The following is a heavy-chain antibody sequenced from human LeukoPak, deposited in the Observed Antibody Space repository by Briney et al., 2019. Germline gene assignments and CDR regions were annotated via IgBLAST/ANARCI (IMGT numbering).Heavy chain of an antibody. J-gene: IGHJ4*02. V-gene: IGHV3-21*01. D-gene: IGHD5-18*01. CDR2: ISSSSSYI. Sequence: GGSLRLSCAASGFTFSSYSMNWVRQAPGKGLEWVSSISSSSSYIYYADSVKGRFTISRDNAKNSLYLQMNSLRAEDTAVYYCARDRTGYSYGLSWGQGTLVTVSS. CDR3: ARDRTGYSYGLS. CDR1: GFTFSSYS.